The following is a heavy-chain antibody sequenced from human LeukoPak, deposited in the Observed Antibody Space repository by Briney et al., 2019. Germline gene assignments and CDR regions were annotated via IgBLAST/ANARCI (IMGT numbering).Heavy chain of an antibody. CDR3: ARGGVWNPSYFDY. V-gene: IGHV4-59*01. CDR1: GGSISSYY. Sequence: MPSETLSLTCTVSGGSISSYYWSWIRQPPGKGLEWIGYIYYSGSTNYNPSLKSRVTISVDTSKNQFSLKLSSVTAADTAVYYCARGGVWNPSYFDYWGQGTLVTVSS. D-gene: IGHD1-1*01. CDR2: IYYSGST. J-gene: IGHJ4*02.